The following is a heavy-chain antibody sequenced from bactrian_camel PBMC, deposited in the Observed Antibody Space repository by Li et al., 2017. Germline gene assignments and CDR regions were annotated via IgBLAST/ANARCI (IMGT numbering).Heavy chain of an antibody. CDR1: GGISESCG. D-gene: IGHD6*01. Sequence: HVQLVESGGGSVQAGGSLKLSCAASGGISESCGMGWYRQAPGKGLEWLSSIYTSRDTTYYPDSVKGRFSISFDNAKNTVYLQMSSLRSEDTALYYCATSTGAVVAHSWGQGTQVTVS. J-gene: IGHJ6*01. CDR2: IYTSRDTT. V-gene: IGHV3-2*01. CDR3: ATSTGAVVAHS.